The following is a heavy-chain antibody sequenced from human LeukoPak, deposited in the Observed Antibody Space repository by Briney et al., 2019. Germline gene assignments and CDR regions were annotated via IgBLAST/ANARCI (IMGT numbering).Heavy chain of an antibody. CDR1: GFTFSTYA. CDR3: AKAPVTTCRGAYCYPFDY. Sequence: PGGSLRLSCAASGFTFSTYAMSWVRQAPGKGLEWVSTISGNGGDTYYADSVKGRFTISRDSSKNTLFLQMNRLRPEDAAVYYCAKAPVTTCRGAYCYPFDYWGQGTLVTVSS. V-gene: IGHV3-23*01. D-gene: IGHD2-21*01. CDR2: ISGNGGDT. J-gene: IGHJ4*02.